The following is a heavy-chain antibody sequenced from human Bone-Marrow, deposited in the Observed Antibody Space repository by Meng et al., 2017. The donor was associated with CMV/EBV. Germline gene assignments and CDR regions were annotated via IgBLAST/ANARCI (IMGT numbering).Heavy chain of an antibody. J-gene: IGHJ4*02. CDR1: GGTFSSYA. CDR3: ARPYDSSGYYFGAYFDY. V-gene: IGHV1-69*06. D-gene: IGHD3-22*01. Sequence: SVKVSCKASGGTFSSYAISWVRQAPGQGLEWMGGIIPIFGTANYAQKFQGRVTITADKSTSTAYMELSSLRSEDTAVYYCARPYDSSGYYFGAYFDYWGQGTLVTVSS. CDR2: IIPIFGTA.